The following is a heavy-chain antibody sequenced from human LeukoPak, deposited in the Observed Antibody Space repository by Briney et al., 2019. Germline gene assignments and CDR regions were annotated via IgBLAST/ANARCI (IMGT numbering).Heavy chain of an antibody. J-gene: IGHJ4*02. CDR2: INCSSGSI. CDR1: GFTFDDYA. CDR3: AKDGDSGGYYTLDY. V-gene: IGHV3-9*01. D-gene: IGHD3-22*01. Sequence: PGGSLRLSCAASGFTFDDYAMPWVRQAPGKGLEWVSSINCSSGSIRYADSVKGRFTISRDNAKKSLYLQMNSLRAEDTALYYCAKDGDSGGYYTLDYWGQGTLVTVSS.